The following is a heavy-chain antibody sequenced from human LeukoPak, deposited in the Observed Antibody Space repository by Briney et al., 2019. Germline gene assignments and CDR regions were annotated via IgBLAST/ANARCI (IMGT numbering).Heavy chain of an antibody. V-gene: IGHV3-30*02. CDR3: ARGDWGMYHFDY. CDR2: IWYDGSNK. Sequence: PGGSLRLSCAASGFTFSSYDMHWVRQAPGKGLDWVAFIWYDGSNKYHTDSVKGRFTISRDNSKNTLYLQMNSLRAEDTAVYYCARGDWGMYHFDYWGQGTLVTVSS. D-gene: IGHD7-27*01. CDR1: GFTFSSYD. J-gene: IGHJ4*02.